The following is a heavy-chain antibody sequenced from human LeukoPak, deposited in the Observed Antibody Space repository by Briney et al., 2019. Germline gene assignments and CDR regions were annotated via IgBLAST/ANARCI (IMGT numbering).Heavy chain of an antibody. CDR3: TTDLGLTMIRGVIVY. CDR2: IKSKGDGETT. Sequence: PGGSLRLSCAASGFTFTNAWMTWVRQAPGKGLEWVGRIKSKGDGETTDYTAPVKGRFSMSRDDSKATMYLQMYSLEAEDTAVYYCTTDLGLTMIRGVIVYWGQGALVTVSS. D-gene: IGHD3-10*01. V-gene: IGHV3-15*01. CDR1: GFTFTNAW. J-gene: IGHJ4*02.